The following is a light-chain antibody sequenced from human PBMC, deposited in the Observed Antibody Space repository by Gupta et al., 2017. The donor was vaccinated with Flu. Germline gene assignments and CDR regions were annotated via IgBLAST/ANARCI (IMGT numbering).Light chain of an antibody. Sequence: EIRMTQSPGPLSVSPGEGVTLSCRASQSVDTNVAWYQQQPGQSPRLLIYGASTRANGSADRFSGSGAGTEFTLTINSLQSEDSAVYYWQQDNNWATFGQGTRVEI. V-gene: IGKV3-15*01. CDR2: GAS. CDR3: QQDNNWAT. CDR1: QSVDTN. J-gene: IGKJ1*01.